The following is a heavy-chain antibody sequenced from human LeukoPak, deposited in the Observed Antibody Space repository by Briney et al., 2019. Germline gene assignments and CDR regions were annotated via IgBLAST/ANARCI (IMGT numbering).Heavy chain of an antibody. V-gene: IGHV1-69*13. J-gene: IGHJ6*02. Sequence: GASVKVSCKASGGTFSSYAISWVRQAPGQGLEWMGGIIPIFGTANYAQKFQGRVTITADESTSTAYMELSSLRSEDTAVYYCASFDIVVVPAAPPYNYYYYGMDVWGQGTTVTVSS. D-gene: IGHD2-2*01. CDR2: IIPIFGTA. CDR1: GGTFSSYA. CDR3: ASFDIVVVPAAPPYNYYYYGMDV.